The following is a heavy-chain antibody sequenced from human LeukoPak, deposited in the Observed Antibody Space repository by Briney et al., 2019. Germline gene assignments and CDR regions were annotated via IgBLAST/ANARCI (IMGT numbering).Heavy chain of an antibody. CDR1: GFTFSSYA. V-gene: IGHV3-23*01. CDR3: AKGLGSSGWYYYYYMDV. Sequence: GGSLRLSCAASGFTFSSYAISWVRQAPGEGLEWVSSISGSGGSTYYADSVKGRFTLSRDNSKNTLYLQMNSLRAEDTAVYYCAKGLGSSGWYYYYYMDVWGKGTTVTVSS. J-gene: IGHJ6*03. D-gene: IGHD6-19*01. CDR2: ISGSGGST.